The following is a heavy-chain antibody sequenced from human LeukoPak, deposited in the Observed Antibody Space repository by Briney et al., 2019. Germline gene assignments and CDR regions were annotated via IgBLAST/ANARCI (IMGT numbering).Heavy chain of an antibody. CDR1: GFTFDTYD. V-gene: IGHV3-23*01. CDR2: IIAGGRGAT. Sequence: GGSLRLSCTASGFTFDTYDMSWVRQAPGKGLEWVATIIAGGRGATYYADSVKGRFTLSRDRSKKTLSLQMNRLRVEDTGIYYCAELNGRINCFDPWGQGTLVTVSS. D-gene: IGHD1-7*01. J-gene: IGHJ5*02. CDR3: AELNGRINCFDP.